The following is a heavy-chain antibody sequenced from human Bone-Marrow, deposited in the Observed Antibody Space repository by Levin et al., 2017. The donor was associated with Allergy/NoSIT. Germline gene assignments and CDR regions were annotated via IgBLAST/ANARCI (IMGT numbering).Heavy chain of an antibody. CDR2: ISSDGSDK. D-gene: IGHD5-18*01. J-gene: IGHJ4*02. Sequence: PGGSLRLSCAASGFTFSSFAMHWVRQAPGKGLEWVAVISSDGSDKNYADSVKGRFTTSRDNSKDTVYLQLNSLRPEDTAVYSCASLGWTQLWLWPFSYWGQGTLVTVSS. CDR1: GFTFSSFA. CDR3: ASLGWTQLWLWPFSY. V-gene: IGHV3-30*03.